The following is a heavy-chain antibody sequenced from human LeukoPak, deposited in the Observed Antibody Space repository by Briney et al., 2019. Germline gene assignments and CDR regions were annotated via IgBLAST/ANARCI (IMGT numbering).Heavy chain of an antibody. Sequence: ASVKVSCKASGGTFSSYAISWVRQAPGQGLEWMGGIIPIFGTANYAQKFQGRVTITADESTSTAYMELRSLRSDDTAVYYCAREGAVDYPGRAFDIWGQGTMVTVSS. D-gene: IGHD4-11*01. J-gene: IGHJ3*02. CDR3: AREGAVDYPGRAFDI. CDR2: IIPIFGTA. CDR1: GGTFSSYA. V-gene: IGHV1-69*13.